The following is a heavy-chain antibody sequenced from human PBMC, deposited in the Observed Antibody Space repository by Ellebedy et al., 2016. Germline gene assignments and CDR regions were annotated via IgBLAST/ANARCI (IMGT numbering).Heavy chain of an antibody. Sequence: GESLKISXAASGFTFSNYAMSWVRQAPGKGLEWVSSISSTGTYIYYADSVKGRFTISRDNAKNSLYLQMNSLRAEDTAVYYCARLPGSVAAAGHSDYWGQGNLVTVSS. CDR2: ISSTGTYI. CDR1: GFTFSNYA. V-gene: IGHV3-21*01. D-gene: IGHD6-13*01. J-gene: IGHJ4*02. CDR3: ARLPGSVAAAGHSDY.